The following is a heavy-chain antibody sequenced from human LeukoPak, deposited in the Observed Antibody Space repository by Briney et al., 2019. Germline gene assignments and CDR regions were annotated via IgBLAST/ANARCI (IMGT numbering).Heavy chain of an antibody. CDR1: GFTFSSYG. D-gene: IGHD3-10*01. CDR2: ISGSGGST. V-gene: IGHV3-23*01. J-gene: IGHJ6*03. Sequence: GGSLRLSCAASGFTFSSYGMSWVRQAPGKGLEWVSAISGSGGSTYYADSVKGRFTISRDNSKNTLYLQMNSLRVEDTAVYYCAKNYGSGSSVKYYYYMDVWGKGTTVTVSS. CDR3: AKNYGSGSSVKYYYYMDV.